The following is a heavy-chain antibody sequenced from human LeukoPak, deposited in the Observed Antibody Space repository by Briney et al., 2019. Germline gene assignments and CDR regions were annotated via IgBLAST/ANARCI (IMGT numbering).Heavy chain of an antibody. J-gene: IGHJ6*03. Sequence: GGSLRLSCAASGFAFSIFATSWVRQAPGKGLEWVSAMSGSGYYTYYVESVKGRFTISRDNSKNTLYLHMNSLRADDTAVYYCAKMEGQRLYDYCMDVWGRGTTVTVSS. D-gene: IGHD3-3*01. CDR3: AKMEGQRLYDYCMDV. V-gene: IGHV3-23*01. CDR1: GFAFSIFA. CDR2: MSGSGYYT.